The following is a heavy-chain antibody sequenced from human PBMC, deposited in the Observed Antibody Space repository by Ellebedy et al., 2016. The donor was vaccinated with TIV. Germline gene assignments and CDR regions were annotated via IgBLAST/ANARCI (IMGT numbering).Heavy chain of an antibody. D-gene: IGHD5-12*01. J-gene: IGHJ4*02. V-gene: IGHV3-7*01. Sequence: GESLKISCAASGFTFSRFWMAWVRQAPGKGLEWVANINQGGRETYYVDFVKGRFTISRDNSKNSLFLQMNSLRADDTVLYYCAGAARGSGAYEDFWGKGTLVTVSS. CDR3: AGAARGSGAYEDF. CDR1: GFTFSRFW. CDR2: INQGGRET.